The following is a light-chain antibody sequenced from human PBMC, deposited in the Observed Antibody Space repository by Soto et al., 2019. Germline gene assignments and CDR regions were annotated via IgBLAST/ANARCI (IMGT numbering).Light chain of an antibody. J-gene: IGKJ1*01. Sequence: DIVMTQSPLSLSVTPGEPASISCRSSESLLHSIGYNYLDWYLQKPGQSPQLLIYLGSNRASGVPDRFSGSGSGKDFTMKIRRVEADDVGVYYCMQGLETPTFGQGTKVEIK. V-gene: IGKV2-28*01. CDR1: ESLLHSIGYNY. CDR3: MQGLETPT. CDR2: LGS.